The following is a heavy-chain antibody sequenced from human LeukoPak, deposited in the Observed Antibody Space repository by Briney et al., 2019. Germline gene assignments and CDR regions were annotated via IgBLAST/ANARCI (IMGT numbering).Heavy chain of an antibody. J-gene: IGHJ3*02. CDR3: VRTYYDFWSAHKGAFDI. Sequence: SETLSLTCAVYGGSFSGYYWSWIRQPPGKGLEWIGEINHSGSTNYNPSLKSRVTISVDTSKNQFSLKLSSVTAADTAVYYCVRTYYDFWSAHKGAFDIWGQGTMVTVSS. CDR2: INHSGST. V-gene: IGHV4-34*01. D-gene: IGHD3-3*01. CDR1: GGSFSGYY.